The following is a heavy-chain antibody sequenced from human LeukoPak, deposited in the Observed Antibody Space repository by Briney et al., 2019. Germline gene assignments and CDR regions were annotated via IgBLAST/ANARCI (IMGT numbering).Heavy chain of an antibody. V-gene: IGHV3-11*01. J-gene: IGHJ4*02. CDR2: ISSSGSTI. CDR1: GFTFSDYD. Sequence: GGSLRLSSAASGFTFSDYDMSWIRQAPGKGLEWVSYISSSGSTIYYADSVKGRFTISRDNAKNSLYLQMNSLRAEDTAVYYCARADSSGYLGYWGQGTLVTVSS. D-gene: IGHD3-22*01. CDR3: ARADSSGYLGY.